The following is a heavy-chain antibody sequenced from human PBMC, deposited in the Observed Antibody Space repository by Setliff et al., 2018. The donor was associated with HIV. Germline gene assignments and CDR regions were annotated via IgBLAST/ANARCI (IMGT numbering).Heavy chain of an antibody. CDR1: GDSISRAYY. D-gene: IGHD4-17*01. J-gene: IGHJ5*02. Sequence: KTSETLSLTCAVSGDSISRAYYWAWLRQSPGKGLEWIGSAYHSGTTYYNPSLNSRVTISVDTSKNQFSLNLRSVTASDTAVYYCARGPYGDPWKLFDPWGQGLLVTVSS. V-gene: IGHV4-38-2*01. CDR3: ARGPYGDPWKLFDP. CDR2: AYHSGTT.